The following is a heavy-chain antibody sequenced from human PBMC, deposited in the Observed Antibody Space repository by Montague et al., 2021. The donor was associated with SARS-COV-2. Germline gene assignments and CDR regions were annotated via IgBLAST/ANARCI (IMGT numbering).Heavy chain of an antibody. J-gene: IGHJ4*02. V-gene: IGHV4-59*08. CDR2: ISYSGST. D-gene: IGHD2-15*01. Sequence: SETLSLTCTVSGGSISSFYWSWFRQPPGRGLERIGYISYSGSTNYNPSLTSRVTTSVDTSKNQFSLKVNSVTAADTAVYYCARHYSATLPAVYWGQGTLVTVSS. CDR1: GGSISSFY. CDR3: ARHYSATLPAVY.